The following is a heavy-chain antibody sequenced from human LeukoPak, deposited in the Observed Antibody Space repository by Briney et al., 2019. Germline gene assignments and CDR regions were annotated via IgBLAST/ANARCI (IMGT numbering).Heavy chain of an antibody. V-gene: IGHV3-23*01. J-gene: IGHJ4*02. CDR1: GFTFTSYA. D-gene: IGHD5-18*01. Sequence: GGSLRLSCAASGFTFTSYAMSWVRQAPGKGLEWVSAISYSGDRTDYADSVKGRFTISRDNSKNTLYLQMNSLRAEDTAVYYCARVDTAMPISPLGYWGQGTLVTVSS. CDR3: ARVDTAMPISPLGY. CDR2: ISYSGDRT.